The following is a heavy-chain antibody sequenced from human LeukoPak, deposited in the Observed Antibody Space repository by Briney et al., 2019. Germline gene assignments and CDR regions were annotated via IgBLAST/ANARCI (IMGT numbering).Heavy chain of an antibody. V-gene: IGHV3-33*01. D-gene: IGHD3-3*01. J-gene: IGHJ4*01. CDR1: GFTFSRFN. CDR3: ARGFLDFDF. CDR2: IWYDGTDT. Sequence: GGSLRLSCVASGFTFSRFNMHLVRQAPGKGLEWVALIWYDGTDTYYADSVKGRFTISRDDSKTTVYLQMNSLRAEDTAFYSCARGFLDFDFWGHGTLVTVSS.